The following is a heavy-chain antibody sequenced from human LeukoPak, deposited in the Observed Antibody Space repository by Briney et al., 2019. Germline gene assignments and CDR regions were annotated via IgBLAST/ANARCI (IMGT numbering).Heavy chain of an antibody. Sequence: SQTLSLTCAISGDSVSANNAAWNWIRQSPSRGLEWLGSTYYRSKWYNDYAVSVRSRITINPDTSKNQFSLQLNSVTPEDTAVYYCARDRYPNYDSSGNWFDPWGQGTLVTVSS. CDR1: GDSVSANNAA. D-gene: IGHD3-22*01. V-gene: IGHV6-1*01. CDR2: TYYRSKWYN. J-gene: IGHJ5*02. CDR3: ARDRYPNYDSSGNWFDP.